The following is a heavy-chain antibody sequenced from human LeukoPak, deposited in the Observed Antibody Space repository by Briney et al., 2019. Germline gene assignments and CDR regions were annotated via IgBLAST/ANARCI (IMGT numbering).Heavy chain of an antibody. D-gene: IGHD2-15*01. CDR2: ISAYNGNT. J-gene: IGHJ4*02. CDR3: ARGGSALPHVMDLPN. CDR1: GYTFTSYG. V-gene: IGHV1-18*01. Sequence: GASVKVSCKASGYTFTSYGISWVRQAPGQGLEWMGWISAYNGNTNYAQKLQGRVTMTTDTSTSTAYMELRSLRSDDTAVYYCARGGSALPHVMDLPNWGQGTLVTVSS.